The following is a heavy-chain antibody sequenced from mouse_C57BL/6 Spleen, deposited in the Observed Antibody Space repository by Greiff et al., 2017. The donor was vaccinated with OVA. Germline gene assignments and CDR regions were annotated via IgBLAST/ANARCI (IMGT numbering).Heavy chain of an antibody. CDR1: GFTFSDAW. CDR3: TYVLYDYDGLGY. Sequence: EVQGVESGGGLVQPGGSMKLSCAASGFTFSDAWMDWVRQSPEKGLEWVAEIRNKANNHATYYAVSVKGRFTISRDDSKSSVYLQMIRLRAEYTVIYYCTYVLYDYDGLGYWGQGTSVTVSS. CDR2: IRNKANNHAT. V-gene: IGHV6-6*01. J-gene: IGHJ4*01. D-gene: IGHD2-4*01.